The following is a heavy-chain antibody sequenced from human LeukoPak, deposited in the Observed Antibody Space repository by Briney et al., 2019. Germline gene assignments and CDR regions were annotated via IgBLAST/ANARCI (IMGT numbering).Heavy chain of an antibody. D-gene: IGHD3-3*01. V-gene: IGHV4-4*07. Sequence: SETLSLTCTVSGGSISSYYWSWIRQPAGKGLEWIGRIYTSGSTNYNPSLKSRVTISVDTSKNQFSLKLSSVTAADTAVYYCARFYDFWSGYYLLGAFDIWGQGTMVTVS. CDR3: ARFYDFWSGYYLLGAFDI. CDR2: IYTSGST. CDR1: GGSISSYY. J-gene: IGHJ3*02.